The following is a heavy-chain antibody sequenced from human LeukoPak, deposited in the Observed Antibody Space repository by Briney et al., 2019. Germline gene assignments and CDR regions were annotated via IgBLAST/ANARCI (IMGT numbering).Heavy chain of an antibody. CDR3: AKTTMTVAYWFDP. D-gene: IGHD3-22*01. CDR2: ITGNGDST. J-gene: IGHJ5*02. CDR1: GFTFNNYA. V-gene: IGHV3-23*01. Sequence: PGGSLRLSCAASGFTFNNYALNWVRQAPGKGLEWVSSITGNGDSTYYAGSVKGRFTISRDNSQNTLYLQMNNLRADDTTVYYCAKTTMTVAYWFDPWGQGTLVTVSS.